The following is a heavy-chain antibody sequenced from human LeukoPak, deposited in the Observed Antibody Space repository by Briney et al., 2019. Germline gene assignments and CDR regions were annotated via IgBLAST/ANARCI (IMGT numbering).Heavy chain of an antibody. V-gene: IGHV3-30-3*01. CDR3: ARDVLVVVITTVDY. D-gene: IGHD3-22*01. CDR1: GFTFSSYA. Sequence: GRSLRLSCAASGFTFSSYAMHWVRQAPGKGLEWVAVISYDGSNKYYADSVKGRFTISRDNSKNTLYLHMNSLRAEDTAVYYCARDVLVVVITTVDYWGQGTLVTVSS. CDR2: ISYDGSNK. J-gene: IGHJ4*02.